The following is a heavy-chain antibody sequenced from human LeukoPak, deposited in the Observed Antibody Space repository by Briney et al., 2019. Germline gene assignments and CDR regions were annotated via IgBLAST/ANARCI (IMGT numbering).Heavy chain of an antibody. CDR1: GYTLTELS. J-gene: IGHJ4*02. CDR3: ATVPRLLEWPDY. D-gene: IGHD3-3*01. Sequence: ASVKVSCKVSGYTLTELSMHWVRQAPGKGLEWMGGFDPEDGETIYAQKFQGRVTMTEDTSTDTAYMELSSLRSEDTAVYYCATVPRLLEWPDYWGQGTLVTVSS. CDR2: FDPEDGET. V-gene: IGHV1-24*01.